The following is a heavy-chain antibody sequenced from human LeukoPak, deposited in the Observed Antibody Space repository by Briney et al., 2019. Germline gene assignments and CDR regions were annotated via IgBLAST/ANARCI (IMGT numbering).Heavy chain of an antibody. CDR3: ARDPPCGDYYYMDV. Sequence: PGGSLRLPCAASGFTFSSYWMSWVRQAPGKGLEWVANIRQDGGEKYYVDSVKGRFTISRDNARNSLYLQMSSLRVDDTAVYYCARDPPCGDYYYMDVWGKGTTVTVSS. V-gene: IGHV3-7*01. CDR1: GFTFSSYW. D-gene: IGHD4-17*01. J-gene: IGHJ6*03. CDR2: IRQDGGEK.